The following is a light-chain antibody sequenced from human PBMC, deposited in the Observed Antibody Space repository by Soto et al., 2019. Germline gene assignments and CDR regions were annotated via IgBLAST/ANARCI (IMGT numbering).Light chain of an antibody. CDR2: EVN. CDR3: NSYTSSTTYV. CDR1: SSDVGGYNY. V-gene: IGLV2-14*01. Sequence: QSALTQPASVSGSPGQSITISCTGTSSDVGGYNYVSWYQQHPGEAPKLMIYEVNNRPSGVSNRFSGSKSGNTASLTISWFQAEDEADYYCNSYTSSTTYVFGTGTKLTVL. J-gene: IGLJ1*01.